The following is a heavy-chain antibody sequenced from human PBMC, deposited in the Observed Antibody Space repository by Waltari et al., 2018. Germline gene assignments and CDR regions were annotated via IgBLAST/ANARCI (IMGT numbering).Heavy chain of an antibody. CDR1: GGSISSSNW. CDR2: IYHSGST. D-gene: IGHD3-22*01. Sequence: QVQLQESGPGLVKPSGTLSLTCAVSGGSISSSNWWSWVRQPPGTGLEWIGEIYHSGSTNYNPSLKSRVTISVDKSKNQFSLKLSSVTAADTAVYYCAREHDLYDSSGYSVGCFDYWGQGTLVTVSS. J-gene: IGHJ4*02. CDR3: AREHDLYDSSGYSVGCFDY. V-gene: IGHV4-4*02.